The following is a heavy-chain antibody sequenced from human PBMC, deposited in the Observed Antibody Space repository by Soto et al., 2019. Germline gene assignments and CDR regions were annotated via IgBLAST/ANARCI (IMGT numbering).Heavy chain of an antibody. J-gene: IGHJ6*02. Sequence: GASVKVSCKASGGTFSGYAISWVRQAPGQGLEWMGGIIPIFGTANYAQKFQGRVTITADESTSTAYMELSSLRSEDTAVYYCARDTRSVVPANPHGMDVWGQGTTVTVSS. CDR2: IIPIFGTA. CDR1: GGTFSGYA. D-gene: IGHD2-2*01. CDR3: ARDTRSVVPANPHGMDV. V-gene: IGHV1-69*13.